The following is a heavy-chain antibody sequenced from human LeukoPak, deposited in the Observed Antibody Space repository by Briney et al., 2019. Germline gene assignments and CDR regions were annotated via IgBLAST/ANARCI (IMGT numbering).Heavy chain of an antibody. CDR2: TYYRSKWYN. J-gene: IGHJ6*03. D-gene: IGHD3-3*01. Sequence: SQTLSLTCAISGDSVSSNSAAWNWIRQSPSRGLEWLGRTYYRSKWYNDYAVSVKSRITINPDTSKNQFSLQLNSVTPEDTAVYYCARDLPIFGVVYYYYYYMDVWAKGPRSPSP. V-gene: IGHV6-1*01. CDR1: GDSVSSNSAA. CDR3: ARDLPIFGVVYYYYYYMDV.